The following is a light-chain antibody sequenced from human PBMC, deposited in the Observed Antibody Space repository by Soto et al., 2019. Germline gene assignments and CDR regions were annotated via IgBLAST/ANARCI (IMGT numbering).Light chain of an antibody. J-gene: IGKJ4*01. CDR3: QQYYSYPQLT. Sequence: AIRMTQSPSSFSASTGDRVTITCRASQGISSYLAWYQQKPGKAPKLLIYAASTLQSGVPSRFSGNGSGTDFTLTISCLQSEDFATYYCQQYYSYPQLTFGGGTKVEIK. CDR1: QGISSY. CDR2: AAS. V-gene: IGKV1-8*01.